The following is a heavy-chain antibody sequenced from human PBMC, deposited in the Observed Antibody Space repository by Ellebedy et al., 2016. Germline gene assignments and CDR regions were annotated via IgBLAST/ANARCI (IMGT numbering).Heavy chain of an antibody. CDR3: ARERFSSGWSY. CDR1: GFTFSSYS. V-gene: IGHV3-48*04. D-gene: IGHD6-19*01. J-gene: IGHJ4*02. Sequence: GESLKISCAASGFTFSSYSMNWVRQAPGKGLEWVSYISSSSSTIYYADSVKGRFTISRDNAKNSLYLQMNSLRAEDTAVYYCARERFSSGWSYWGQGTLVTVSS. CDR2: ISSSSSTI.